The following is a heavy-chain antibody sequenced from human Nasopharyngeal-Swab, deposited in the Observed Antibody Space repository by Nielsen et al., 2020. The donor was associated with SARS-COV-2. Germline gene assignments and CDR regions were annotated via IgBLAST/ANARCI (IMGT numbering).Heavy chain of an antibody. V-gene: IGHV3-30-3*01. CDR1: RFTFSRYT. D-gene: IGHD3-22*01. Sequence: GESLKISCAASRFTFSRYTMHWVRQAPGKGLEWVAVIPYDGSNKYYADSVKGRFTISRDISKNTLYLQMNSLRAEDTAVFYCASTPLDSSGYYYAFHYWGRGTLVTVSS. J-gene: IGHJ4*02. CDR3: ASTPLDSSGYYYAFHY. CDR2: IPYDGSNK.